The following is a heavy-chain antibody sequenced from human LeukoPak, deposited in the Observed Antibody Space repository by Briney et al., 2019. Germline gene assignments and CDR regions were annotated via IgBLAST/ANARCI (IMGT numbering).Heavy chain of an antibody. CDR1: GFTFSGAR. J-gene: IGHJ1*01. V-gene: IGHV3-74*01. CDR3: ARVSGPGMNEYFHL. Sequence: GGSLRLSCVASGFTFSGARMHWVRQAPGKGLVWVSRINNDGSYTKYADSVKGRLTISRDNAKNTLYLQMNNLRVEDTAVYYCARVSGPGMNEYFHLWGQGTLVTVSS. D-gene: IGHD3-10*01. CDR2: INNDGSYT.